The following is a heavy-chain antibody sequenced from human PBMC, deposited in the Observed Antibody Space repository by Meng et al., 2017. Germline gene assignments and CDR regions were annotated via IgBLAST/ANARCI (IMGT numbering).Heavy chain of an antibody. J-gene: IGHJ5*02. Sequence: VQLVESGGGLVKAGGSLRLSCAASGFTFRDYYMTWIRQAPGKGLEWVSSISTTGSSIYYADSVKGRFSISMDNAENSLYLQINSLRVEDTAVYYCARDHGFLNWFDPWGQGTLVTVSS. CDR1: GFTFRDYY. V-gene: IGHV3-11*04. CDR3: ARDHGFLNWFDP. CDR2: ISTTGSSI. D-gene: IGHD2/OR15-2a*01.